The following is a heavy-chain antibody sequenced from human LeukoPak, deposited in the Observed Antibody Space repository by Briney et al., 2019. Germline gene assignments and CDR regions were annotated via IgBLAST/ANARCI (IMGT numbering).Heavy chain of an antibody. V-gene: IGHV1-46*01. CDR2: INPSGGST. J-gene: IGHJ4*02. D-gene: IGHD6-19*01. Sequence: ASVKASCKASGYTFTSYYMHWVRQAPGQGLEWMGIINPSGGSTSYAQKFQGRVTMTRDTSTSTVYMELSGLRSEDTAVYYCATIAVAGPFDYWGQGTLVTVSS. CDR3: ATIAVAGPFDY. CDR1: GYTFTSYY.